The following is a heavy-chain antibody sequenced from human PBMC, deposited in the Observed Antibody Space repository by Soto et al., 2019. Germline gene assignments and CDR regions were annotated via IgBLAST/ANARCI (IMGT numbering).Heavy chain of an antibody. D-gene: IGHD2-15*01. J-gene: IGHJ3*02. CDR2: MNPNSGNT. V-gene: IGHV1-8*01. CDR3: ARKSRGGDIVVVVAATSFAFDI. Sequence: ASVKVSCKASGYTFPSYDINWVRQATGQGLEWMGWMNPNSGNTGYAQKFQGRVTMTRNTSISTAYMELSSLRSEDTAVYYCARKSRGGDIVVVVAATSFAFDIWGQGTMVTVSS. CDR1: GYTFPSYD.